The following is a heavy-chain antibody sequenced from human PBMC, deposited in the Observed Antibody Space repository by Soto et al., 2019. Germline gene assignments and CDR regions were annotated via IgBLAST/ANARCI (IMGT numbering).Heavy chain of an antibody. J-gene: IGHJ3*02. CDR2: ISSSSSYI. CDR3: ARAFYDRSGYLDAFDI. Sequence: EVQLVESGGGLVKPGGSLRLSCAASGFTFSSYSMNWVRQAPGKGLEWVSSISSSSSYIYYVDSVKGRFTISRDNAKNSLYLQMNSLRAEDTAVYYCARAFYDRSGYLDAFDIWGQGTMVTVSS. D-gene: IGHD3-22*01. CDR1: GFTFSSYS. V-gene: IGHV3-21*01.